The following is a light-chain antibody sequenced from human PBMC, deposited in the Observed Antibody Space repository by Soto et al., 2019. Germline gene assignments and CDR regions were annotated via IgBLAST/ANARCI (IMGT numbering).Light chain of an antibody. Sequence: DIQMTQSPSSLFASVGDRVTITCRASQGISNYLAWYQQKPGKDPKLLIYAASTLQSGVPSRFSGSGSGTDFSLTISSLKPEDVATYYWQKYNSAPWTFGQGTKVEIK. CDR1: QGISNY. V-gene: IGKV1-27*01. CDR3: QKYNSAPWT. CDR2: AAS. J-gene: IGKJ1*01.